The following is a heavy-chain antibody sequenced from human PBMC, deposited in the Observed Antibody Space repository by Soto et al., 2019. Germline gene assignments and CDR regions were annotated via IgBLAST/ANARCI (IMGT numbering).Heavy chain of an antibody. V-gene: IGHV3-15*07. CDR1: GFTFSNAW. Sequence: GGSLRLSCAASGFTFSNAWMNWVRQAPGKGLEWVGRIKSKTDGGTTDYAVPVKGRFTISRDDSKNTLYLQMNSLKTEDTAVYYCLRTGGYCSGGSCYQFDYWGQGTLVTVSS. J-gene: IGHJ4*02. CDR3: LRTGGYCSGGSCYQFDY. CDR2: IKSKTDGGTT. D-gene: IGHD2-15*01.